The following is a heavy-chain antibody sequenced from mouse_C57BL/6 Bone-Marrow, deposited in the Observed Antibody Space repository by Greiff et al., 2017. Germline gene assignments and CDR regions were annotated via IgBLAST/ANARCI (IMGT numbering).Heavy chain of an antibody. CDR1: GFNIKDDY. V-gene: IGHV14-4*01. CDR2: IDPENGDT. CDR3: TANWGAY. Sequence: VQLQQSGAELVRPGASVKLSCTASGFNIKDDYMHWVKQRPEQGLEWIGWIDPENGDTEYASKFQGKATITADTSSNTAYLQLSSLTSEDTAVXYCTANWGAYWGQGTLVTVSA. J-gene: IGHJ3*01. D-gene: IGHD4-1*01.